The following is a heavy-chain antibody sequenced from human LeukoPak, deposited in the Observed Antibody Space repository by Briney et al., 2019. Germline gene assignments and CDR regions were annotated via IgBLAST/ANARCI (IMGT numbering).Heavy chain of an antibody. CDR3: ARDPQVYGDFDNWFDP. J-gene: IGHJ5*02. CDR1: GYTFSSYG. CDR2: ISAYNGDT. D-gene: IGHD4-17*01. V-gene: IGHV1-18*01. Sequence: ASVKVSCKASGYTFSSYGISGVRPAPGQGLEWMGWISAYNGDTNYAQKLQGRVTMTTDTSTSTAYMELRSLRSDDTAVYYCARDPQVYGDFDNWFDPWGQGTLVTVSS.